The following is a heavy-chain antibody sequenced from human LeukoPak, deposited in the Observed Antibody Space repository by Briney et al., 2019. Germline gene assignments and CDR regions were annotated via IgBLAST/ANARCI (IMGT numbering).Heavy chain of an antibody. J-gene: IGHJ4*02. V-gene: IGHV4-59*08. D-gene: IGHD6-13*01. CDR3: ARLTSSSSGSSFDY. CDR1: GGSISNYY. Sequence: PSETLSLTCTVSGGSISNYYWSWIRQPPGKELEWIGYIYYSGSTNYNPSLKSRVTISVDTSKNQFSLKLSSVTAADTAVYYCARLTSSSSGSSFDYWGQGTLVTVSS. CDR2: IYYSGST.